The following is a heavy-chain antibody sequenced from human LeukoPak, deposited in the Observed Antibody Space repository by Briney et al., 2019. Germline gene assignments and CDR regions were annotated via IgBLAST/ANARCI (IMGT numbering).Heavy chain of an antibody. J-gene: IGHJ4*02. CDR2: ISSSSSYI. Sequence: GGSLRLSCAASGFTFSSYSMNWVRQAPGKGLKWVSSISSSSSYIYYADSVKGRFTISRDNAKSSLYLQMNSLRAEDTAVYYCARDTGHRRGIAAAGLDYWGQGTLVTVSS. D-gene: IGHD6-13*01. V-gene: IGHV3-21*01. CDR1: GFTFSSYS. CDR3: ARDTGHRRGIAAAGLDY.